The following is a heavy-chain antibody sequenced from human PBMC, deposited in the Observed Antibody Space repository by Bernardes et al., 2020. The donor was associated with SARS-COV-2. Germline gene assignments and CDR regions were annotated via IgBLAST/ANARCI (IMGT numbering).Heavy chain of an antibody. CDR2: IKSKTDGGIT. Sequence: GGSLRLSCAASGFTFSNAWMSWVRQAPGKGLEWVGRIKSKTDGGITDYAAPVKGRFTISRDDSKNTLYLQMNSLKTEDTAVYYCTTGGAITIFGVVIVMDAFYIWGQGTMVTVSS. CDR1: GFTFSNAW. CDR3: TTGGAITIFGVVIVMDAFYI. J-gene: IGHJ3*02. D-gene: IGHD3-3*01. V-gene: IGHV3-15*01.